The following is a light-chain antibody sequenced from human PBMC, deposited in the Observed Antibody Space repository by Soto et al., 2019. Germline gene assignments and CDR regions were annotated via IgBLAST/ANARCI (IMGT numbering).Light chain of an antibody. V-gene: IGKV1-27*01. CDR1: QDISDH. Sequence: DIQMTQSPSSLSASVGDRVTITCRASQDISDHLGWYQHNPGEVPKLLIYEASTLQSGVPSRFSGGGSGTDFTLTSSSLQPEDVATYYYQMYNRTPRTFDQATRMDLK. J-gene: IGKJ1*01. CDR2: EAS. CDR3: QMYNRTPRT.